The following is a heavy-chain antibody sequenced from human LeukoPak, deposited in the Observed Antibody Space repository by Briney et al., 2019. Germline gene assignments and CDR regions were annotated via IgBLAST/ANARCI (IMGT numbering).Heavy chain of an antibody. CDR2: ISGSGGST. CDR3: AKDTYSSGWYEYYFDY. Sequence: PGGSLRLSCAASGFTFSSYAMSWVRQAPGKGLEWVSAISGSGGSTYYADSVKGRFTISRDNSKNTLYLQMNSLRAEDTAVYYCAKDTYSSGWYEYYFDYWGQGTLVTVSS. D-gene: IGHD6-19*01. CDR1: GFTFSSYA. V-gene: IGHV3-23*01. J-gene: IGHJ4*02.